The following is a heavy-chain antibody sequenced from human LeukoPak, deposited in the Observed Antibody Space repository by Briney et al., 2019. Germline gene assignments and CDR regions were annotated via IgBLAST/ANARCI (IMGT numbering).Heavy chain of an antibody. Sequence: PGGSLRLSCAASGFTFSSYSMNWVRQAPGKGLEWVSSISSSSSYIYYADLVKGRLTISRDNAKNSLYLQMTSLRAEDTAVYYCAREHSSWYGYDYWGQGTLVTVSS. CDR1: GFTFSSYS. V-gene: IGHV3-21*01. J-gene: IGHJ4*02. D-gene: IGHD6-13*01. CDR3: AREHSSWYGYDY. CDR2: ISSSSSYI.